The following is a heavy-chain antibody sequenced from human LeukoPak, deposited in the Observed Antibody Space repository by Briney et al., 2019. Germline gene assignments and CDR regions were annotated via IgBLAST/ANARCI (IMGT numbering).Heavy chain of an antibody. Sequence: GGSLRLSCAASGFTFSNYEMNGVRQAPGKGLEWASYISSSGRTIYYADSVKGRFTISRDNAKNSLYLQMNSLRAEDTAVYYCASSWAYFDSWGQGTLVTVSS. CDR1: GFTFSNYE. CDR2: ISSSGRTI. J-gene: IGHJ4*02. V-gene: IGHV3-48*03. D-gene: IGHD6-13*01. CDR3: ASSWAYFDS.